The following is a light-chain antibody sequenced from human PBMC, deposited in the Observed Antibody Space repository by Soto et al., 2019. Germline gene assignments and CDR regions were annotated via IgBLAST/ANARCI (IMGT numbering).Light chain of an antibody. CDR1: SSDVGGYNY. V-gene: IGLV2-14*01. J-gene: IGLJ1*01. CDR3: NSYTTSNTRQIV. CDR2: DVS. Sequence: QSALTQPASVSGSPGQSITISCTGTSSDVGGYNYVSWYQQHPGKAPKFMIYDVSNRPSGVSTRFSGSKSGNTASLTTSGLQAEDEADYYCNSYTTSNTRQIVFVTGTKVTVL.